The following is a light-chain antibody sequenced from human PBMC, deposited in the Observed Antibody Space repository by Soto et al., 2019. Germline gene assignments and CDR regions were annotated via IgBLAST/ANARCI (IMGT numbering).Light chain of an antibody. CDR1: QSVSSSY. CDR2: GAS. J-gene: IGKJ1*01. CDR3: QQYNNWPRT. Sequence: EIVLTQSPGTLSLSPGERATLSCRASQSVSSSYLAWYQQKPGQAPRLLIYGASSRATGIPDRFSGSGSGTVFTLTISSLQSEDFAVYYCQQYNNWPRTFGQGTKVDIK. V-gene: IGKV3-20*01.